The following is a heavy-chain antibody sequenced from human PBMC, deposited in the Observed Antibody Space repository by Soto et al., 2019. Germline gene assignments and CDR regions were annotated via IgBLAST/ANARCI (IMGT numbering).Heavy chain of an antibody. CDR2: IYYSGST. CDR1: GGSISSGGYY. V-gene: IGHV4-31*03. D-gene: IGHD3-22*01. CDR3: ALARGYYDSSGYLDY. J-gene: IGHJ4*02. Sequence: SETLSLTCTVSGGSISSGGYYWSWIRQHPGKGLEWIGYIYYSGSTYYNPSLKSRVTISVDTSKNQFSLKLSSVTAADTAVYYCALARGYYDSSGYLDYWGQGTLVTVSS.